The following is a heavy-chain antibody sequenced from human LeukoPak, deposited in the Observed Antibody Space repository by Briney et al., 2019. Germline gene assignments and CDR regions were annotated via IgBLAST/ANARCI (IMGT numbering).Heavy chain of an antibody. J-gene: IGHJ2*01. CDR1: GYTLSTYG. V-gene: IGHV1-18*01. Sequence: ASVKVSCKASGYTLSTYGISWVRQAPGQGLEWMGWISGYNSDTKYAQNIQGRVTMTIDTSTSTACMELRSLRSGDTAVYFCARAQGPVVVVPGANWYFDLWGRGTLVTVSS. CDR3: ARAQGPVVVVPGANWYFDL. D-gene: IGHD2-2*01. CDR2: ISGYNSDT.